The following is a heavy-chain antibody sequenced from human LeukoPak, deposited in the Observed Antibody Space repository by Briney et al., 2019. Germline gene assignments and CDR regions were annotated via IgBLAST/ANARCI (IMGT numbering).Heavy chain of an antibody. V-gene: IGHV4-38-2*02. D-gene: IGHD3-3*01. CDR3: ARKYYDFWSGFNWFDP. CDR2: IYHSGST. CDR1: GYSISSGYY. Sequence: SETLPLTCTVSGYSISSGYYWGWIRQPPGKGLEWIGSIYHSGSTYYNPSLKSRVTISVDTSKNQFSLKLSSVTAADTAVYYCARKYYDFWSGFNWFDPWGQGTLVTVSS. J-gene: IGHJ5*02.